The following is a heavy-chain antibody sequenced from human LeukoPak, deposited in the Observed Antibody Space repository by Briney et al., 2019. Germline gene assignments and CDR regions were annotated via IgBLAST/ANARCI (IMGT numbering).Heavy chain of an antibody. CDR2: IYSGGST. D-gene: IGHD3-9*01. CDR3: ARSLLYYDILTGYYPFFP. V-gene: IGHV3-66*01. Sequence: GGSLRLSCAASGFTFSSNYMSWVRQAPGKGLEWVSVIYSGGSTYYSDSVKGRFTISRDNSKNTLYLQMNSLRAEDTAVYYCARSLLYYDILTGYYPFFPWGQGTLVTASS. J-gene: IGHJ5*02. CDR1: GFTFSSNY.